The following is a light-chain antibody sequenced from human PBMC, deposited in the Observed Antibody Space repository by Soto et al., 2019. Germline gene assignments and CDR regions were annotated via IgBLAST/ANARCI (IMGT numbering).Light chain of an antibody. Sequence: EIVIRQSSATLSVSPGERATLSCRASQSVSSDLAWYQQKPGQAARLLIYGASTRATGIPARFSGSGSGTEFTLTISSLQSEDFAIYYCQQYNNWPPITFGQGTRLE. J-gene: IGKJ5*01. CDR3: QQYNNWPPIT. CDR2: GAS. V-gene: IGKV3-15*01. CDR1: QSVSSD.